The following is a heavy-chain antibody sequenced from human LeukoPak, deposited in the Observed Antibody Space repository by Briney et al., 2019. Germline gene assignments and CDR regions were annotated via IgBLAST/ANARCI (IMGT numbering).Heavy chain of an antibody. CDR3: ARGYSSGWQYFDY. V-gene: IGHV1-69*04. CDR2: IIPILGIA. Sequence: SVKVSCKASGGTFSSYAISWGRQAPGQGLEWMGRIIPILGIANYAQKFQGRVTITADKSTSTAYMELSSLRSEDTAVYYCARGYSSGWQYFDYWGQGTLVTVSS. J-gene: IGHJ4*02. D-gene: IGHD6-19*01. CDR1: GGTFSSYA.